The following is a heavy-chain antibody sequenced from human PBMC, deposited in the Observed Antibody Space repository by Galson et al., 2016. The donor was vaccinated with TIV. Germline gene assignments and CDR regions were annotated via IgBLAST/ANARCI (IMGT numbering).Heavy chain of an antibody. CDR3: SKDRQWIPATLDQ. CDR1: GFTFGSYE. V-gene: IGHV3-23*01. J-gene: IGHJ4*02. CDR2: IGGSGGSL. D-gene: IGHD5-18*01. Sequence: SLRLSCAASGFTFGSYEMNWVRQAPGKGLEWVSSIGGSGGSLYYADSVKGRFTISRDSSKNTVFFQMNSLRAEDTAIYYCSKDRQWIPATLDQGAQGTLVAVSA.